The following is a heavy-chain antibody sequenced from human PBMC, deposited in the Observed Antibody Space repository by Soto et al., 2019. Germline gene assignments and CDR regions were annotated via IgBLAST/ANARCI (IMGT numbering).Heavy chain of an antibody. J-gene: IGHJ3*01. D-gene: IGHD3-3*02. Sequence: VQLLESGGGLVQPGGSLRLSCEASGFTFSNYAMAWVRQTPGEGPEWVSTIGGGDDIFYAESVQGRFIISRDDSRSTMYLQMDNLRVEVTAIYFCAKDSISYNGIYDAFDVWGQGTVVTVSS. CDR2: IGGGDDI. CDR3: AKDSISYNGIYDAFDV. V-gene: IGHV3-23*01. CDR1: GFTFSNYA.